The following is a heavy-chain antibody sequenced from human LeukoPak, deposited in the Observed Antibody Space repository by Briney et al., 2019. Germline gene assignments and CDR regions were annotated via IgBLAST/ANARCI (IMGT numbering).Heavy chain of an antibody. CDR3: ARGSRFLYGDYYFDY. J-gene: IGHJ4*02. D-gene: IGHD4-17*01. Sequence: ASVKVSCKASGYTFTSYAMHWVRQAPGQRLEWMGWINAGNGNTKYSQKFQGRVTITRDTSASTAYMELSSLRSEDTAVYYCARGSRFLYGDYYFDYWGQGTLVTVSS. CDR2: INAGNGNT. CDR1: GYTFTSYA. V-gene: IGHV1-3*01.